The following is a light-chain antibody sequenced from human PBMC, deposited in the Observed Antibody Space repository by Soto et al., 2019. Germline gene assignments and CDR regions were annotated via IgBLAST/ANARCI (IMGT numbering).Light chain of an antibody. CDR3: QQYDTWPLT. CDR2: GAS. J-gene: IGKJ4*01. V-gene: IGKV3D-15*01. Sequence: EIVMTQSPATLSVSPGERATLSCRASQSVSSNLAWYQQKPGQAPRLLIYGASTRATGIPARFSGSGSETEFALTITSLQSEDFAVYYRQQYDTWPLTFGGGTKVDIK. CDR1: QSVSSN.